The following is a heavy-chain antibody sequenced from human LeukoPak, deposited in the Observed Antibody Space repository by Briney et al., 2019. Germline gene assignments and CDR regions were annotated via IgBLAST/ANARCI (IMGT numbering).Heavy chain of an antibody. D-gene: IGHD1-26*01. CDR2: ISYDGSNK. J-gene: IGHJ6*02. CDR3: AGGLLIIVGDYYGMDV. CDR1: GFTFSSYA. Sequence: PGGSLRLSCAASGFTFSSYAMHWVRQAPGKGLEWVAVISYDGSNKYYADSVKGRFTISRDNSKNTLYLQMNSLRAEDTAVYYCAGGLLIIVGDYYGMDVWGQGTTVTVSS. V-gene: IGHV3-30-3*01.